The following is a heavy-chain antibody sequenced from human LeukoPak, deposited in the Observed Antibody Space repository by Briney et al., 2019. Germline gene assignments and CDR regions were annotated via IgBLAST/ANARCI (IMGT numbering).Heavy chain of an antibody. CDR3: ARDFDYGDPSTSAQDAFDI. CDR2: ISSSSSYI. CDR1: GFTFSSYS. D-gene: IGHD4-17*01. Sequence: GRSLRLSCAASGFTFSSYSMNWVRQAPGKGLEWVSSISSSSSYIYYADSVKGRFTISRDNAKNSLYLQMNSLRAEDTAVYYCARDFDYGDPSTSAQDAFDIWGQGTMVTVSS. J-gene: IGHJ3*02. V-gene: IGHV3-21*01.